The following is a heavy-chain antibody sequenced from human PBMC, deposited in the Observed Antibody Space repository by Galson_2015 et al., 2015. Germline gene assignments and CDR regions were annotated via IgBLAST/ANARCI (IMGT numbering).Heavy chain of an antibody. J-gene: IGHJ4*02. Sequence: ETLSLTCAVYGGSFSGYYWSWIRQPPGKGLEWIGEINHSGSTNYNPSLKSRVTISVDTSKNQFSLKLSSVTAADTAVYYCARRLGYCSSTSCYSFDYWGQGTLVTVSS. D-gene: IGHD2-2*01. CDR1: GGSFSGYY. V-gene: IGHV4-34*01. CDR2: INHSGST. CDR3: ARRLGYCSSTSCYSFDY.